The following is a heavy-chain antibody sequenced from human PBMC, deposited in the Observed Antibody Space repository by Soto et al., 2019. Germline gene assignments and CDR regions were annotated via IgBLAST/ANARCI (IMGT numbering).Heavy chain of an antibody. CDR2: IIPIFGTA. CDR1: GGTFSSYA. D-gene: IGHD1-26*01. J-gene: IGHJ4*02. Sequence: SVKVSCKASGGTFSSYAISWVRQTPGQGLEWMGGIIPIFGTANYAQKFQGRVTITADKSTSTAYMELSSLRSEDTAVYYCARSHVGGRLAYFDYWGQGTLVTVSS. V-gene: IGHV1-69*06. CDR3: ARSHVGGRLAYFDY.